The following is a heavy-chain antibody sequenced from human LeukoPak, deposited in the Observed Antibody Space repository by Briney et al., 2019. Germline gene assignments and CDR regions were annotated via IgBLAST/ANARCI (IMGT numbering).Heavy chain of an antibody. D-gene: IGHD2/OR15-2a*01. CDR3: ATYLRSGPIDS. CDR2: ISWNSGSI. J-gene: IGHJ4*02. V-gene: IGHV3-9*01. CDR1: GFSFDDYA. Sequence: GGSLRLSCAVSGFSFDDYAMHWVRQAPGKGLEWVSGISWNSGSIGYAESVKGRFTISRDNAKNSLSLQMNSLRGEDTAVYYCATYLRSGPIDSWGQGALVTVSS.